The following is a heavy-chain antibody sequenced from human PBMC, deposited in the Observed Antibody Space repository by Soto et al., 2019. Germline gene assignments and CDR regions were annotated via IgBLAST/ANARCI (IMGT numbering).Heavy chain of an antibody. CDR3: ARAVRLVGDAFDI. V-gene: IGHV1-18*01. CDR2: ISAYNGNT. D-gene: IGHD3-10*01. Sequence: ASVKVSCKASGYTFTSYGISWVRQAPGQGLEWMGWISAYNGNTNYAQKLQGRFTISRDDSKSIAYLQMNSLKIEDTALYYCARAVRLVGDAFDIWGQGTMVTVSS. J-gene: IGHJ3*02. CDR1: GYTFTSYG.